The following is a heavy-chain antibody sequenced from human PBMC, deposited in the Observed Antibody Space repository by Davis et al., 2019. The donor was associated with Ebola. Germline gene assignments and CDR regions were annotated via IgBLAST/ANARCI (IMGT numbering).Heavy chain of an antibody. V-gene: IGHV3-48*02. CDR2: ISSSSSTT. CDR1: GFTLSGYS. D-gene: IGHD3-22*01. J-gene: IGHJ3*01. Sequence: GGSLRLSCAASGFTLSGYSMNWVRQAPGKGLEWVSYISSSSSTTYYADSVKGRFTISRDNAKNSLYLQMSSLRDEDTAVYYCARTYYFDDSGYRNAFDVWGQGTMVTISS. CDR3: ARTYYFDDSGYRNAFDV.